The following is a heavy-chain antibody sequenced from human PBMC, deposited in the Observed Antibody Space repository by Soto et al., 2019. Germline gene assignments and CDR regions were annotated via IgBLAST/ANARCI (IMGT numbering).Heavy chain of an antibody. CDR1: GDSVSSHSAA. Sequence: SQTLSLTCAISGDSVSSHSAAWHWIRQSPSRGLEWLGRTYYRSKWYNDYAVSVKSRITINPDTSKNQFSLQLNSVTPEDTAVYYCARGLRVRFGESLAYGMDVWGQGNAVTVS. D-gene: IGHD3-10*01. CDR3: ARGLRVRFGESLAYGMDV. J-gene: IGHJ6*02. V-gene: IGHV6-1*01. CDR2: TYYRSKWYN.